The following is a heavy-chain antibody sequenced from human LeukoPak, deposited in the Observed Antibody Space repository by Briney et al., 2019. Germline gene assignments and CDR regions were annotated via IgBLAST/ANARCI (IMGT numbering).Heavy chain of an antibody. J-gene: IGHJ4*02. V-gene: IGHV3-30*07. D-gene: IGHD5-12*01. CDR3: AKGGYDYVEMGYFDY. Sequence: GGSLRLSCAASGSTFSSYAMHWVRQAPGKGLEWVAVISYDGSNKYYADSVKGRFTISRDNSKNTLYLQMNSLRAEDTAVYYCAKGGYDYVEMGYFDYWGQGTLVTVSS. CDR1: GSTFSSYA. CDR2: ISYDGSNK.